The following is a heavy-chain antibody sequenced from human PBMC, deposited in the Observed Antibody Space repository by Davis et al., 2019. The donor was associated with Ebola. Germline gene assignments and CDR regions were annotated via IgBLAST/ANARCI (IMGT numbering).Heavy chain of an antibody. V-gene: IGHV4-30-4*01. D-gene: IGHD6-13*01. CDR1: GGSISSGDYY. CDR2: IYYSGST. CDR3: AREGGRQLVLPYYFDY. Sequence: PSETLSLTCTVSGGSISSGDYYWSWIRQPPGKGLEWIGYIYYSGSTYYNPSLKSRVTISVDTSKNQFSLKLSSVTAADTAVYYCAREGGRQLVLPYYFDYWGQGTLVTVSS. J-gene: IGHJ4*02.